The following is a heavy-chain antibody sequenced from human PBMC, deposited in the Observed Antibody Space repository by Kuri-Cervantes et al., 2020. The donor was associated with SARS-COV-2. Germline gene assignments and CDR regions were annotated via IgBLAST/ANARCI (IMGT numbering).Heavy chain of an antibody. V-gene: IGHV3-21*01. CDR3: ARGETGLGNDY. J-gene: IGHJ4*02. D-gene: IGHD1-1*01. CDR2: ISTSSSYI. Sequence: GGFLRLSCAASGFTFSSYSMNWFRQAPGKGLEWFSSISTSSSYIYYADSVKGRLTISRDNAKNSLYLQMNSLRAEGTAVYYCARGETGLGNDYWGQGTLVTVSS. CDR1: GFTFSSYS.